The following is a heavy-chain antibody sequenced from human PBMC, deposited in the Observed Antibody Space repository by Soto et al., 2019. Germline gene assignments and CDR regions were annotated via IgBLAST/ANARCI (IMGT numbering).Heavy chain of an antibody. CDR3: ARDLESGYSNYYYYINF. V-gene: IGHV6-1*01. CDR1: GDSVSSNTAA. Sequence: SQTLSLTCAISGDSVSSNTAAWHWIRQSPSRGLEWLGRTYFRSRWYNDYAVSVKSRITIDADTSKNQFSLHLNSVSPEDTAVYYCARDLESGYSNYYYYINFWGKGTTVTVSS. CDR2: TYFRSRWYN. J-gene: IGHJ6*03. D-gene: IGHD5-12*01.